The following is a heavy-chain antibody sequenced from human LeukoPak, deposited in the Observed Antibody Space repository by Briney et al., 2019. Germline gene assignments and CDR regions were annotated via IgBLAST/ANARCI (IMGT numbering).Heavy chain of an antibody. CDR3: ARISGYFDY. Sequence: GGSLRLSCAASGFTFSSYAMHWVRQAPGKGLEWVAVISYDGSNKYYADSVKGRFTISRDNSKNTLYLQMNSLRAEDTVVYYCARISGYFDYWGQGTLVTVSS. CDR2: ISYDGSNK. J-gene: IGHJ4*02. CDR1: GFTFSSYA. D-gene: IGHD1-26*01. V-gene: IGHV3-30-3*01.